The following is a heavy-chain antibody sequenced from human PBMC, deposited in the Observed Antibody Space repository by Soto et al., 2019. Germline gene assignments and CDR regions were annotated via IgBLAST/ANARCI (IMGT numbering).Heavy chain of an antibody. Sequence: QVQLVQSGAEVKKPGSSVKVSCKASGGTFSSYAISWVRQAPGQGLEWMGGIIPIFGTANYAQKFQGRVTITADESTSTAYMELSSLRSEDTAVYYCASNVVVGAATPYYYYGMDVWGQGTTVTVSS. CDR3: ASNVVVGAATPYYYYGMDV. D-gene: IGHD2-15*01. CDR1: GGTFSSYA. J-gene: IGHJ6*02. V-gene: IGHV1-69*01. CDR2: IIPIFGTA.